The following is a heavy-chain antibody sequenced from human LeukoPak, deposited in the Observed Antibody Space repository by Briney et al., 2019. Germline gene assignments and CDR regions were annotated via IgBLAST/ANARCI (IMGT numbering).Heavy chain of an antibody. D-gene: IGHD1-26*01. V-gene: IGHV4-39*01. CDR2: IYYSGST. Sequence: SETLSLTCAVYGGSFSSYYWGWIRQPPGKGLEWVGSIYYSGSTSYNPSLKSRVTISVHTSKNQFSLKLSSMTAADTAVYYCARHVASGSYPYYFDYWGQGTLVTVSS. J-gene: IGHJ4*02. CDR1: GGSFSSYY. CDR3: ARHVASGSYPYYFDY.